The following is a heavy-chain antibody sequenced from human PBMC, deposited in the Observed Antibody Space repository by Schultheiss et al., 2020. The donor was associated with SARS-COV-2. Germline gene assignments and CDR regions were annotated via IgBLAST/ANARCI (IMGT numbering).Heavy chain of an antibody. CDR3: VREFSY. Sequence: SETLSLTCAVYGGSFSGYYWSWIRQPPGKGLEWIGEINHSGSTNYNPSLKSRVTISVDTSKNQFSLNLSSMTAADTAVYYCVREFSYWGQGTLVTVSS. CDR2: INHSGST. V-gene: IGHV4-34*01. J-gene: IGHJ4*02. CDR1: GGSFSGYY.